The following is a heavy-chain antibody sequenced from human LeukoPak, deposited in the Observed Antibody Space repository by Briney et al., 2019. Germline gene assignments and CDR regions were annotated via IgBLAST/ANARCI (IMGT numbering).Heavy chain of an antibody. CDR2: IYPGNSDT. V-gene: IGHV5-51*01. Sequence: GESLKISCKGSGYSFTNYWIGWVRQMSGKGLGWVGIIYPGNSDTRYGPSFQGQVTISADKSITTAYLQWSSLKASDTGMYYCARRENYYGSGTYFADAFDFWGQGTMVTVSS. J-gene: IGHJ3*01. CDR1: GYSFTNYW. CDR3: ARRENYYGSGTYFADAFDF. D-gene: IGHD3-10*01.